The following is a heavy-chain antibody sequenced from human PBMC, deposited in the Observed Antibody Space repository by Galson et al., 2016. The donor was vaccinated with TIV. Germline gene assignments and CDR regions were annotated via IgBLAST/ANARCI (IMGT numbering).Heavy chain of an antibody. CDR3: AKDSFYDSEAFDA. Sequence: SLRLSCAVSGFKFSSYWMSWVRQAPGKGLEWVSGIRGNGRETYYVDSVKGRFTISRDNSKNMLYLQMSSLRAEDTALYYCAKDSFYDSEAFDAWGQGTMVTVSS. CDR1: GFKFSSYW. D-gene: IGHD2/OR15-2a*01. CDR2: IRGNGRET. J-gene: IGHJ3*01. V-gene: IGHV3-23*01.